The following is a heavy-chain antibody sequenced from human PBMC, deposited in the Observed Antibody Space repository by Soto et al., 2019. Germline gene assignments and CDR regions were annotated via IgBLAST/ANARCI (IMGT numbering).Heavy chain of an antibody. CDR1: GGSFSGFF. CDR2: INDSGST. J-gene: IGHJ4*02. V-gene: IGHV4-34*01. CDR3: ARGVVNAYGDF. Sequence: QVQLQQWGAGLLKPSETLSLTCTVYGGSFSGFFWSWIRQPPGKGLEWIGEINDSGSTNYNPSLKSRVTISVDTSHSQFIMKLSSATAADTAVYYCARGVVNAYGDFWGQGTLVTVSS. D-gene: IGHD2-21*01.